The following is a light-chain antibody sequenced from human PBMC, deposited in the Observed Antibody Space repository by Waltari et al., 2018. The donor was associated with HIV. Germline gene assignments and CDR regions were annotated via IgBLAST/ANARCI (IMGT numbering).Light chain of an antibody. J-gene: IGLJ3*02. V-gene: IGLV1-40*01. CDR3: QSYDISLSGLGV. CDR2: DNN. Sequence: QSVLTQPPSVSGAPGQRVTISCTGSSSTIGAGYYVQWYQQLPGTDPKLLIYDNNNRPSGVPDRFSGSKSGTSASLAITGLQADDEADYYCQSYDISLSGLGVFGGGTKLTVL. CDR1: SSTIGAGYY.